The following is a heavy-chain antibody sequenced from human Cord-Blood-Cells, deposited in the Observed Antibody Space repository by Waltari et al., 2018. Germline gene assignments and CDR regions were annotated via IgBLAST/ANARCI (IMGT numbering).Heavy chain of an antibody. CDR3: ARGQSQDP. J-gene: IGHJ5*02. V-gene: IGHV3-21*01. CDR2: ISSRSSYI. Sequence: EFQLVESGGGLVKPGGSLRLSCAASGFTFSSDSMNWVRQAPGKGLEWGSSISSRSSYIYYADSVKGRFTISRDNAKNSLYLRMNSLRAEDTAVYYCARGQSQDPRGKGTLVTVSS. D-gene: IGHD6-19*01. CDR1: GFTFSSDS.